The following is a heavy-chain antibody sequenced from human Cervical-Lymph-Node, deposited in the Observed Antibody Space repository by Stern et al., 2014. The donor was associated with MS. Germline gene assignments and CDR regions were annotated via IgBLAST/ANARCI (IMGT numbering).Heavy chain of an antibody. J-gene: IGHJ6*02. CDR2: IWYDGTNQ. CDR1: GFSFRSYG. V-gene: IGHV3-33*01. CDR3: ARGLSVIDQYYGMDV. Sequence: VQLEESGGGVVQPGRSLRLSCVASGFSFRSYGMHWVRQAPGKGLEWVAVIWYDGTNQHYADSVKGRFTISRDNSKNTVYLQMNSLRVEDTAMYYCARGLSVIDQYYGMDVWGLGNTVIVSS. D-gene: IGHD2-2*01.